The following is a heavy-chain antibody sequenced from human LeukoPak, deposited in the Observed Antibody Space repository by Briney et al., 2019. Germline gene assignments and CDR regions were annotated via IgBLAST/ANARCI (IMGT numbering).Heavy chain of an antibody. J-gene: IGHJ4*02. CDR3: ATDYYGSGSYSY. V-gene: IGHV1-24*01. D-gene: IGHD3-10*01. Sequence: ASVKVSCKVSGYTLTELSMHWVRQAPGKGLEWMGGFDPEDGEIIYAQKFQGRVTMTEDTSTDTAYMELSSLRSEDTAVYYCATDYYGSGSYSYWGQGTLVTVSS. CDR2: FDPEDGEI. CDR1: GYTLTELS.